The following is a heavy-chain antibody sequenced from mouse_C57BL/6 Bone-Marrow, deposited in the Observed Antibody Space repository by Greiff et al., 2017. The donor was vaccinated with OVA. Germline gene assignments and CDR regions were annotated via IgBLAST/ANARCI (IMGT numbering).Heavy chain of an antibody. CDR2: IYPRSGNT. Sequence: QVQLQQSGAELARPGASVKLSCKASGYTFTSYGISWVKQRTGQGLEWIGEIYPRSGNTYYNEKFKGKATLTADKSSSTAYMELRSLTSEDSAVYFCAREEAYGSSYVGFAYWGQGTLVTVSA. CDR3: AREEAYGSSYVGFAY. V-gene: IGHV1-81*01. CDR1: GYTFTSYG. D-gene: IGHD1-1*01. J-gene: IGHJ3*01.